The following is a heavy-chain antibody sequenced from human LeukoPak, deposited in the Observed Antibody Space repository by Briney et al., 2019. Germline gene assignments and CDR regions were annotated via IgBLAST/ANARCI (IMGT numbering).Heavy chain of an antibody. D-gene: IGHD6-13*01. Sequence: VASVKVSCKASGGTFSSYAISWVRQAPGQGLEWMGGIIPIFGTANYAQKFQGRVTITADESTSTAYMELSSLRSEDTAVYYCARVSPIAAAGSGYYYYYYYMDVWGKGTTVTVSS. CDR2: IIPIFGTA. CDR1: GGTFSSYA. V-gene: IGHV1-69*13. CDR3: ARVSPIAAAGSGYYYYYYYMDV. J-gene: IGHJ6*03.